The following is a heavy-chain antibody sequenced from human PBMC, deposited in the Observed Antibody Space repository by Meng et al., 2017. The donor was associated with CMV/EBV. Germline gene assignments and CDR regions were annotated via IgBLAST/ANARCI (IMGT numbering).Heavy chain of an antibody. Sequence: GESLKISCAASGFTFSDYYMSWVRQAPGKGLEWVSGINWNGGSTGYADSVKGRFTISRDNAKNSLYLQMNSLRAEDTALYYCARDSSTEYWYFDLWGRGTLVTVSS. J-gene: IGHJ2*01. CDR3: ARDSSTEYWYFDL. V-gene: IGHV3-20*04. CDR1: GFTFSDYY. D-gene: IGHD1-14*01. CDR2: INWNGGST.